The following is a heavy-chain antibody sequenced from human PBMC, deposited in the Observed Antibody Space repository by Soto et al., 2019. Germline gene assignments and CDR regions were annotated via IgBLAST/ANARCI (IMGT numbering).Heavy chain of an antibody. D-gene: IGHD1-7*01. Sequence: SETLSLTCTVSGGSISSSSYYWGWIRQPPGKGLEWIGSIYYSGSTYYNPSLKSRVTISVDTSKNQFSLKLSSVTAADTAVYYCARPKSENNWNYGGYVDYWGQGTLVTVSS. J-gene: IGHJ4*02. V-gene: IGHV4-39*01. CDR3: ARPKSENNWNYGGYVDY. CDR2: IYYSGST. CDR1: GGSISSSSYY.